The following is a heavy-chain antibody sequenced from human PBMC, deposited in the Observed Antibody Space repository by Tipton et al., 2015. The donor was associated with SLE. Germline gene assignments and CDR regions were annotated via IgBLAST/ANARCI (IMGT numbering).Heavy chain of an antibody. CDR2: IYTGGKT. J-gene: IGHJ4*02. CDR3: VVCSPSSCSYFDY. CDR1: GGSINTYY. D-gene: IGHD2-2*01. V-gene: IGHV4-4*07. Sequence: TLSLTCAVSGGSINTYYWAWVRQPAGKGLEWIGRIYTGGKTKYNPSLGSRVSLSVDTSRGQFFLEVRSVTAADTAVYYCVVCSPSSCSYFDYWGQGRLVTVSS.